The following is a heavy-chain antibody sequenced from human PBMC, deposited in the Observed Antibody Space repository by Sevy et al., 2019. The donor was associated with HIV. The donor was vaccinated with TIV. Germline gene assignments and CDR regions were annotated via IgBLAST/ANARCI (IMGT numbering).Heavy chain of an antibody. Sequence: GGSLRLSCAASGFSFNSYGMHWVRQAPGKGLEWVAFIRHDGSTKYYVDSAKGRFTISRDNSKNTLYLQTNSLRAEDTAVYYCAKGLGMVQGALLSDDIWGQGTMVTVSS. CDR1: GFSFNSYG. CDR2: IRHDGSTK. J-gene: IGHJ3*02. CDR3: AKGLGMVQGALLSDDI. D-gene: IGHD3-10*01. V-gene: IGHV3-30*02.